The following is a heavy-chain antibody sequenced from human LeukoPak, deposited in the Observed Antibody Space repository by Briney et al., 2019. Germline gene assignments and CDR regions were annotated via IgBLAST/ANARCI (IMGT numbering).Heavy chain of an antibody. J-gene: IGHJ4*02. CDR3: AKGRLYGDY. D-gene: IGHD4-17*01. Sequence: PGASLRLSCAGSGFTFSSYAMTWVRQAPGKGLEWVSLFTGSGASTYYADSVKGRFTISRDNSKNTLYVQMNSLRAEDTAVYYCAKGRLYGDYWGQGTLVTVSS. V-gene: IGHV3-23*01. CDR1: GFTFSSYA. CDR2: FTGSGAST.